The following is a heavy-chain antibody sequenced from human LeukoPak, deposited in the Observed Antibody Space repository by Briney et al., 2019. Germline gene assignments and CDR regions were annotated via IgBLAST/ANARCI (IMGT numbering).Heavy chain of an antibody. CDR2: VRYDGSNK. D-gene: IGHD5-12*01. CDR3: AKDTVKVTTIRRVPHYMDV. CDR1: GFTFSSYD. V-gene: IGHV3-30*02. Sequence: PGGSLRLSCAASGFTFSSYDIHWVRQAPGKGLEWVAFVRYDGSNKYYADSVRGRFTISRDNSKNTLYLQMNSLRAEDTAVYYCAKDTVKVTTIRRVPHYMDVWGKGTTVTISS. J-gene: IGHJ6*03.